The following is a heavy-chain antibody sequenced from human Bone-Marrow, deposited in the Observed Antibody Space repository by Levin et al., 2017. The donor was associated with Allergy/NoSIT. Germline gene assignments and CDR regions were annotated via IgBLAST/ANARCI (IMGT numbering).Heavy chain of an antibody. J-gene: IGHJ6*02. CDR1: GYTFTTYG. Sequence: GESLKISCKASGYTFTTYGLTWVRQAPGQGLEWMGWVSAYSGNTNYALNLQDRVTMTTDTATNTAYMELTSLRSEDTAIYYCARGHFPYYYYGMDVWGQGTTVVVSS. CDR2: VSAYSGNT. V-gene: IGHV1-18*01. CDR3: ARGHFPYYYYGMDV.